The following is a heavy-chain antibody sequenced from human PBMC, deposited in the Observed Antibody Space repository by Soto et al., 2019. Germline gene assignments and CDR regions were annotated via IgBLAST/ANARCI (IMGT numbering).Heavy chain of an antibody. Sequence: GASVKVSCKASGYTFTSYAMHWVRQAPGQRLEWMGWINVGNGNTEYSQKFQGRVTITRDTSASTAYMELSSLRSEDTAVYYCARDVAVPAEFDYLCQGTLVTVSS. CDR1: GYTFTSYA. D-gene: IGHD6-19*01. CDR3: ARDVAVPAEFDY. CDR2: INVGNGNT. J-gene: IGHJ4*02. V-gene: IGHV1-3*01.